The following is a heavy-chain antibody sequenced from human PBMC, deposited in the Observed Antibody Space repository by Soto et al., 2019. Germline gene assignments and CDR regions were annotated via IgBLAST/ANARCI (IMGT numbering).Heavy chain of an antibody. J-gene: IGHJ4*02. CDR2: ISGSGGST. V-gene: IGHV3-23*01. CDR3: EKSVYYYDRSGYWGY. Sequence: EVQLLDSGGGLVQPGGALRLSCAASGFTFSSDARSRVRQAPGKVLEWVSAISGSGGSTYYADFVKRRFTISRDNPKNRLYLPMNSLRAEDTTVYHCEKSVYYYDRSGYWGYWGQGTLVTVSS. CDR1: GFTFSSDA. D-gene: IGHD3-22*01.